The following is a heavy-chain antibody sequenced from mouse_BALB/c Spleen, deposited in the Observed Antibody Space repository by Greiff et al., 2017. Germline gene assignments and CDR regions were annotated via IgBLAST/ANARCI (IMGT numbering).Heavy chain of an antibody. V-gene: IGHV2-4-1*01. J-gene: IGHJ3*01. CDR2: IWSGGGT. D-gene: IGHD2-1*01. Sequence: VQLQQSGPGLVQPSQSLSITCTVSGFSLTSYGVHWVRQSPGKGLEWLGVIWSGGGTDYNAAFISRLSISKDNSKSQVFFKMNSLQADDTAIYYCARFGNFAYWGQGTLVTVSA. CDR1: GFSLTSYG. CDR3: ARFGNFAY.